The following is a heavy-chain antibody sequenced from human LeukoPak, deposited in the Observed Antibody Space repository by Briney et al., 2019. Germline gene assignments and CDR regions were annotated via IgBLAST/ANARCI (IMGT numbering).Heavy chain of an antibody. D-gene: IGHD3-22*01. CDR3: ARGRGGFGYYDSSGFDY. CDR1: GVSISSGGYS. J-gene: IGHJ4*02. V-gene: IGHV4-30-2*01. CDR2: IYHSGST. Sequence: SETLSLTCAVSGVSISSGGYSWSWIRQPPGKGLEWIGNIYHSGSTYYNPSLKSRVTISVDRSKKQFSLKLSSVTAADTAVYYCARGRGGFGYYDSSGFDYWGQGTLVTVSS.